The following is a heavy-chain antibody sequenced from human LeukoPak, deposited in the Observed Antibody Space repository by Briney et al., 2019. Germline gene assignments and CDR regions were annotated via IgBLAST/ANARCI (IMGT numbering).Heavy chain of an antibody. CDR3: ARDSYYDSSGYTITPGAFDI. V-gene: IGHV4-30-4*08. CDR2: IYYSGST. Sequence: SGTLSLTCTVSGGSISSGDYYWSWIRQPPGKGLEWIGYIYYSGSTYYNPSLKSRVTISVDTSKNQFSLKLSSVTAADTAVYYCARDSYYDSSGYTITPGAFDIWGQGTMVIVSS. CDR1: GGSISSGDYY. J-gene: IGHJ3*02. D-gene: IGHD3-22*01.